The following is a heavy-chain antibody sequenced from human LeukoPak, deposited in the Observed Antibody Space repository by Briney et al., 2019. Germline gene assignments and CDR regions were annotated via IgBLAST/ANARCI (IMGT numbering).Heavy chain of an antibody. CDR1: GFTSSSYW. Sequence: PGGSLRLSCAASGFTSSSYWMHWVRQVPGKGLVWVSRISGDGTARNYADSVKGRFTISRDNAKNSLYLQMNSLRAEDTAVYYCARDPMVRGAIVVTCLDCWGQGTLVAVSS. CDR2: ISGDGTAR. CDR3: ARDPMVRGAIVVTCLDC. V-gene: IGHV3-74*01. D-gene: IGHD3-10*01. J-gene: IGHJ4*02.